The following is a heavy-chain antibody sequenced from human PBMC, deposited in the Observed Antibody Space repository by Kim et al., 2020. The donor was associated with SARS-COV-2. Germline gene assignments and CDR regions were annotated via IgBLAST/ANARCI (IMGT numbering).Heavy chain of an antibody. V-gene: IGHV3-23*01. J-gene: IGHJ4*02. CDR3: AKVFGRDSAERDY. CDR2: IVGGGVTT. D-gene: IGHD3-10*02. CDR1: GITLSTYP. Sequence: GGSLRLSCAASGITLSTYPMSWVRQAPGKGLEWVSVIVGGGVTTYYADSVKGRFTISRDNSKNTLYLQMNSLRAEDTAVYYCAKVFGRDSAERDYWGQGT.